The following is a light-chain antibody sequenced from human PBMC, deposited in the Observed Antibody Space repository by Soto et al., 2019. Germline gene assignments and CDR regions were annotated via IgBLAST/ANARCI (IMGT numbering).Light chain of an antibody. V-gene: IGKV1-39*01. CDR2: AAS. Sequence: IPMTQAPSSLASVSVDRCTIPLRASQSINSFLDWYQQKPGRAPTLLIYAASNLQSGVPSRFSGYGSGTDFILTISSLQPEDFATYYCQQSYTNPKTFGQGTKVDIK. CDR3: QQSYTNPKT. CDR1: QSINSF. J-gene: IGKJ1*01.